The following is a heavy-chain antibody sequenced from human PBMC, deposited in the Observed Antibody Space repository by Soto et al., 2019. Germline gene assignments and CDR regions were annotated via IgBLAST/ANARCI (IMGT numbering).Heavy chain of an antibody. D-gene: IGHD3-3*01. CDR3: ARVHRTGFCHFDY. CDR1: GGSISGGGYY. Sequence: SETLSLTCTVSGGSISGGGYYWSWIRQHPGKGLEWIGYIYYSGSTYYNPSLKSRVTISVDTSKNQFSLKLSSVTAADTAVYYCARVHRTGFCHFDYWGQGTLVTVSS. J-gene: IGHJ4*02. CDR2: IYYSGST. V-gene: IGHV4-31*03.